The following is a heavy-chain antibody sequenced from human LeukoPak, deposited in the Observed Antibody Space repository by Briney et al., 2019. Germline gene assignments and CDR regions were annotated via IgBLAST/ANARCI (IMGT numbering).Heavy chain of an antibody. CDR2: INPNSGGT. Sequence: GASVKVSCKASGYTFTGYYMHWVRQAPGQGLEWMGWINPNSGGTNYAQKFQGRVTMTRDTSISTAYMELSRLRSDDTAVYYCAREASGYCSGGSCHSEAFDIWGQGTMVTVSS. CDR3: AREASGYCSGGSCHSEAFDI. J-gene: IGHJ3*02. D-gene: IGHD2-15*01. CDR1: GYTFTGYY. V-gene: IGHV1-2*02.